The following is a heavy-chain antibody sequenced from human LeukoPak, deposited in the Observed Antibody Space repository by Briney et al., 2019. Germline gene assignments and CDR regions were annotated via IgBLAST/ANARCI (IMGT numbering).Heavy chain of an antibody. CDR2: VHNSGSI. V-gene: IGHV4-4*07. Sequence: PSETLSLTCTVSGGSISNFHWSWIRQPAGKGPEWIGRVHNSGSINYNPSLRGRVTVSVDTSKDQFSLQVNSVTAADTAVYYCASLEGAKDVDVWGTGTTVTVSS. CDR3: ASLEGAKDVDV. J-gene: IGHJ6*04. D-gene: IGHD1-26*01. CDR1: GGSISNFH.